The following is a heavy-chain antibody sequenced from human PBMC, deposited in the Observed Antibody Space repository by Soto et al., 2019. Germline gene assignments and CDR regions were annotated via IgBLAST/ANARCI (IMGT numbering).Heavy chain of an antibody. CDR3: AREGFLEWLSPFDY. CDR2: IIPIFGTA. J-gene: IGHJ4*02. CDR1: GGTFSSYA. D-gene: IGHD3-3*01. Sequence: QVQLVQSGAEVKKPGSSVKVSCKASGGTFSSYAISWVRQSPGQGLEWRGGIIPIFGTANYAQKFQGRVTITADESTRTAYMELSRLRSEYTAVYYCAREGFLEWLSPFDYWGQGTLVTVSS. V-gene: IGHV1-69*01.